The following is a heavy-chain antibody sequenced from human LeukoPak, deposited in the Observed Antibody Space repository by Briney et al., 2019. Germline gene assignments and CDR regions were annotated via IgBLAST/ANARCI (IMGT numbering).Heavy chain of an antibody. V-gene: IGHV1-69*05. D-gene: IGHD5-12*01. Sequence: SVKVSCKASGGTFSSYAISWVRQAPGQGLEWMGGIIPIFGTANYAQKFQGRVTITTDETTSTAYMELSSLRSEDTAVYYCAAGKRGYSGYMYFDYWGQGTLVTVSS. CDR1: GGTFSSYA. CDR2: IIPIFGTA. J-gene: IGHJ4*02. CDR3: AAGKRGYSGYMYFDY.